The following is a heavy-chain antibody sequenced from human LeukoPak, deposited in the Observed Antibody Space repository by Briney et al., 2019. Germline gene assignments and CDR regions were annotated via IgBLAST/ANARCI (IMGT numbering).Heavy chain of an antibody. Sequence: SETLSLTCAVYGGSFSGYYWSWIRPPPGEGLEWIGEINHSGSTNYNPSLKSRVTISVDTSKNQFSLKLSSVTAADTAVYYCTRIKIVGSYYYYYYYMDVWGKGTTVTVSS. V-gene: IGHV4-34*01. CDR1: GGSFSGYY. CDR3: TRIKIVGSYYYYYYYMDV. D-gene: IGHD3-22*01. J-gene: IGHJ6*03. CDR2: INHSGST.